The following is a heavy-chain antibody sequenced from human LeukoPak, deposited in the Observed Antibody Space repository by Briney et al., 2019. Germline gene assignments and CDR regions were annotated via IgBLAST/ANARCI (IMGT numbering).Heavy chain of an antibody. CDR1: GFTFSSTS. V-gene: IGHV3-53*01. J-gene: IGHJ3*02. CDR2: FLSDGRI. D-gene: IGHD1-26*01. CDR3: GSYRRAYDI. Sequence: PGGSLRLSCAASGFTFSSTSMTWVRQAPGKGLEWVSDFLSDGRIYYADSVKGRFTISKDNSQNTVNLQMDNLRAEDTATYYCGSYRRAYDIWGQGTVVTVAS.